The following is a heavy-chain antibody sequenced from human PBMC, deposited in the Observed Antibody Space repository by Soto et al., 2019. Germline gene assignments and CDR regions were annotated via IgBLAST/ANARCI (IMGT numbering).Heavy chain of an antibody. V-gene: IGHV3-30-3*01. Sequence: GGSLRLSCAASGFTFSSYAMHWVRQAPGKGLEWVAVISYDGSNKYYADSVKGRFTISRDNSKNTLYLQMNSLRAEDTAVYYCARAGGLKKGIQLWFDYWGQGTLVTVSS. J-gene: IGHJ4*02. D-gene: IGHD5-18*01. CDR3: ARAGGLKKGIQLWFDY. CDR2: ISYDGSNK. CDR1: GFTFSSYA.